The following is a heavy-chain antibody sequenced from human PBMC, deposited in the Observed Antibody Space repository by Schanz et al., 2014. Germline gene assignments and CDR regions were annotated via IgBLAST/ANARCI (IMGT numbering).Heavy chain of an antibody. CDR1: GFTFSDNF. CDR3: AKGYGEDFQH. V-gene: IGHV3-11*05. D-gene: IGHD3-10*01. CDR2: ITTSTSYT. Sequence: VQLVESGGGLVKPGGSLRLSCAASGFTFSDNFMSWIRQAPGKGLEWISYITTSTSYTNYADSVKGRFTISRDNAKKSLFLQMNSLRDEDTAIYYCAKGYGEDFQHWGQGTLVTVSS. J-gene: IGHJ1*01.